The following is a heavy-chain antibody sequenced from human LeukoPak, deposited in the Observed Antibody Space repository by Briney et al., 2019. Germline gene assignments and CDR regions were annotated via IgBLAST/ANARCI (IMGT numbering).Heavy chain of an antibody. D-gene: IGHD1-14*01. Sequence: PGGSLRLSCAASGFTFSSYGMHWVRQAPGKGLDWVAVILEDGSYQFYADSVKGRFSISRDNSKNILLLQMNSLRGEDTAIYYCARVRGGGFRTADSWGQGTLVTVSS. CDR1: GFTFSSYG. CDR2: ILEDGSYQ. V-gene: IGHV3-30*03. CDR3: ARVRGGGFRTADS. J-gene: IGHJ4*02.